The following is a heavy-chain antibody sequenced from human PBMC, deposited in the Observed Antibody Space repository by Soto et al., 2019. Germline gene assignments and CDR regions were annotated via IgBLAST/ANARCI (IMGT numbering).Heavy chain of an antibody. V-gene: IGHV1-18*01. CDR3: ARDRPYSGSYTGGYYGMDV. CDR1: GYTFTSYG. J-gene: IGHJ6*02. Sequence: GASVKVSCKASGYTFTSYGISWVRQAPGQGLEWMGWISAYNGNTNYAQKLQGRVTMTTDTSTSTAYMELRSLRSDDTVVYYCARDRPYSGSYTGGYYGMDVWGQGTTVTVSS. D-gene: IGHD1-26*01. CDR2: ISAYNGNT.